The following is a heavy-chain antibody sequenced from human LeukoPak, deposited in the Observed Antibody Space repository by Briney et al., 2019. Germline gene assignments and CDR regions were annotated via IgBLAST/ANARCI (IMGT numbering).Heavy chain of an antibody. CDR3: AKGRGSGYYNYFEY. D-gene: IGHD3-22*01. J-gene: IGHJ4*02. CDR1: GFTFSSYA. CDR2: ISGGGGSP. V-gene: IGHV3-23*01. Sequence: GGSLRLSCAASGFTFSSYAMSWVRQAPGKGLEWVSSISGGGGSPYYADSVKGRFTISRDNSKNTLYLQMNSLRAEDTAVYYCAKGRGSGYYNYFEYWGQGTLVTVSS.